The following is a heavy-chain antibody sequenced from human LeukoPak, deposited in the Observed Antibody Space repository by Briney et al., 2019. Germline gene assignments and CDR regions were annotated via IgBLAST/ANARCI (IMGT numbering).Heavy chain of an antibody. J-gene: IGHJ5*02. CDR1: GGSVSSGSYY. CDR3: ASGNYYDSSGYYP. V-gene: IGHV4-61*01. Sequence: SETLSLTCTVSGGSVSSGSYYWSWIRQPPGKGLEWIGYIYYSGSTNYNPSLKSRVTISVDTSKNQFSLKLSSVTAADTAVYYCASGNYYDSSGYYPWGQGTLVTVSS. CDR2: IYYSGST. D-gene: IGHD3-22*01.